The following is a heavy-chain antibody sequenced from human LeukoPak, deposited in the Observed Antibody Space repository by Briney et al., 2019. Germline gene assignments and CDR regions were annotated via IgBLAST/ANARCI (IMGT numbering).Heavy chain of an antibody. V-gene: IGHV1-8*01. CDR2: MNPNSGNT. CDR1: GYTFTSYD. Sequence: ASVKVSCKASGYTFTSYDINWVRQAPGQGLEWMGWMNPNSGNTGYAQKFQGRVTMTRNTSISTAYMELSSLRSEDTAVYYCARATYYYGSGSGYWGQGTLVTVSS. D-gene: IGHD3-10*01. J-gene: IGHJ4*02. CDR3: ARATYYYGSGSGY.